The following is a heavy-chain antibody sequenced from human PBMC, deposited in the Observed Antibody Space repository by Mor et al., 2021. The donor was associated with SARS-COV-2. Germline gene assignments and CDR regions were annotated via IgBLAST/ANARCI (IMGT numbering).Heavy chain of an antibody. V-gene: IGHV3-53*01. CDR2: IYTDGRT. D-gene: IGHD3-16*01. J-gene: IGHJ4*02. Sequence: VSDIYTDGRTHYADSVKGRFTMSRDNSDNTLHLQMDSLRVDDTAVYFCARGPTLGSFDYWGQGTLVTVSS. CDR3: ARGPTLGSFDY.